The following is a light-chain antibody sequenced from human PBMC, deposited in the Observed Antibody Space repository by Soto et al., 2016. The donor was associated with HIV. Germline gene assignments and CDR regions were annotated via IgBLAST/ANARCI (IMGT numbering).Light chain of an antibody. V-gene: IGLV3-21*02. CDR1: NIGDRS. Sequence: SYVLTQPPSVSVAPGQTARITCGGHNIGDRSVHWYQQRPGQAPVLVVYDDDDRPSGIPERFSGSNSGNTATLTISRVEAGDEADYHCQVWHSSSDHRVFGGGTKPDRP. J-gene: IGLJ3*02. CDR3: QVWHSSSDHRV. CDR2: DDD.